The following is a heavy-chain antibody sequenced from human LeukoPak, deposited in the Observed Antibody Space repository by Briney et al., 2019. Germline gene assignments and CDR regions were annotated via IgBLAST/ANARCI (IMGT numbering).Heavy chain of an antibody. V-gene: IGHV3-21*01. J-gene: IGHJ4*02. CDR2: ISSSSSYI. CDR3: ARGDYHRPFDY. CDR1: GFTFSSYS. Sequence: GSLRLSCAASGFTFSSYSMNWVRQAPGEGLEWVSSISSSSSYIYYADSVKGRFTISRDNAKNSLYLQMNSLRAEDTAVYYCARGDYHRPFDYWGQGTLVTVSP. D-gene: IGHD4-17*01.